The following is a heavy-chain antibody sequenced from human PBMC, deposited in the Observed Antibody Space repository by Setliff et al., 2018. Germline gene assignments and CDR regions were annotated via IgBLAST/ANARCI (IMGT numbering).Heavy chain of an antibody. D-gene: IGHD3-10*01. V-gene: IGHV3-15*01. CDR1: GFTFSNDW. CDR2: IKSKTDGGPT. Sequence: GGSLRLSCAASGFTFSNDWMSWVRQAPGKGLEWIGHIKSKTDGGPTDYAAPVKGRFTISRDDSKNTLYLQMNSLKTEDTAIYYCVKLVPQAISSDPWGQGTLVTVSS. CDR3: VKLVPQAISSDP. J-gene: IGHJ5*02.